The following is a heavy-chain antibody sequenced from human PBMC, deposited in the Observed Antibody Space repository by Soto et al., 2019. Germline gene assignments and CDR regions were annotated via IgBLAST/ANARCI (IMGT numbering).Heavy chain of an antibody. J-gene: IGHJ4*02. V-gene: IGHV4-59*08. Sequence: SETLSLSCTVSGGSISSYYWSWIRQPPGKGLEWIGYIYYSGSTNYNPSLKSRVTISVDTSKNQFSLKLSSVTAADTAVYYCARLWGYYNDYWGQGTLVIVSS. D-gene: IGHD3-22*01. CDR3: ARLWGYYNDY. CDR1: GGSISSYY. CDR2: IYYSGST.